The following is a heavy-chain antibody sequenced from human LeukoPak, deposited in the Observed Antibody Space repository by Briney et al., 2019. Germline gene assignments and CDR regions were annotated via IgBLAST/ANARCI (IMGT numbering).Heavy chain of an antibody. J-gene: IGHJ4*02. CDR2: ISSSSSTI. CDR3: ARDPTYGDYVFFDY. CDR1: GFTFSSYS. Sequence: PGGSLRLSCAASGFTFSSYSMNRVRQAPGKGLEWVSYISSSSSTIYYADSVKGRFTISRDNAKNSLYLQMNSLRDEDTAVYYCARDPTYGDYVFFDYWGQGTLVTVSS. V-gene: IGHV3-48*02. D-gene: IGHD4-17*01.